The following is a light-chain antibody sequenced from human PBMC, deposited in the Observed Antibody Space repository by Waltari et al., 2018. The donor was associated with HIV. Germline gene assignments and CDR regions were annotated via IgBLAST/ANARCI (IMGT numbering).Light chain of an antibody. CDR2: AAS. CDR3: QQYGSSQGT. CDR1: QSIGSNY. V-gene: IGKV3-20*01. Sequence: EIVLTQSPGTLSLSPGERATLSCRASQSIGSNYLAWYQQKPGQAPRLLIYAASSRATGIPDRFSGSGSGTEFILTISRLDPGDFAVYFCQQYGSSQGTFGQGTKVEIK. J-gene: IGKJ1*01.